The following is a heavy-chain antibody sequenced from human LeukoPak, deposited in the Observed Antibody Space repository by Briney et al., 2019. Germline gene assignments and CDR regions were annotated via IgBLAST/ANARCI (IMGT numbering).Heavy chain of an antibody. Sequence: GGSLRLSCAASGFTFSNYGMHWVRQAPGKGLEWVVVISYDGSNKYYADSVKGRFTISRDNSKNTLYLQMDSLRAEDTAVYYCAKDGIVVSYFDYWGQGTLVTVSS. CDR3: AKDGIVVSYFDY. V-gene: IGHV3-30*18. J-gene: IGHJ4*02. CDR1: GFTFSNYG. CDR2: ISYDGSNK. D-gene: IGHD3-22*01.